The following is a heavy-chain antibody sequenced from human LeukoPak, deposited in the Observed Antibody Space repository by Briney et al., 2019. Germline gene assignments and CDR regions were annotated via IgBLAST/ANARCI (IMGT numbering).Heavy chain of an antibody. Sequence: SETLSLTCTVSGGSISSYYWGWIRQPPGKGLEWIGCIYYSGSTNYNPSLKSRVTVSVDTSKDQFSLKLSSLTAADTAVYYCARTFLGDWYFDLWGRGTLVTVSS. CDR2: IYYSGST. V-gene: IGHV4-59*01. D-gene: IGHD1-26*01. J-gene: IGHJ2*01. CDR3: ARTFLGDWYFDL. CDR1: GGSISSYY.